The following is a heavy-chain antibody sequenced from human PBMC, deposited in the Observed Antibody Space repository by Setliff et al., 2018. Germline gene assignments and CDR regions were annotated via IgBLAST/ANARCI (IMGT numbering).Heavy chain of an antibody. D-gene: IGHD5-12*01. J-gene: IGHJ6*02. CDR2: FDPEDGET. V-gene: IGHV1-24*01. CDR3: ATGSSRGYSGYPRPYGMDV. Sequence: ASVKVSCKVSGYTLTELSMHWVRQAPGKGLEWMGGFDPEDGETIYAQKFQGRVTMTEDTSTDTAYMELSSLRSEDTAVYYCATGSSRGYSGYPRPYGMDVWGQGTLVTVSS. CDR1: GYTLTELS.